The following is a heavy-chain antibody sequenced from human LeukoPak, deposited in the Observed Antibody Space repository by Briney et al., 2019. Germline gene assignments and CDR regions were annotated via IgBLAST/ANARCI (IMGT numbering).Heavy chain of an antibody. V-gene: IGHV4-59*01. Sequence: SETLSLTCTVSGGSISSYYWSWIRQPPGKGLEWIGYIYYSGSTNYNPSLKSRVTISVDTSKNQFSLKLSSVTAADMAVYYCARGVAAAGIDYWGQGTLVTVSS. CDR1: GGSISSYY. CDR3: ARGVAAAGIDY. J-gene: IGHJ4*02. D-gene: IGHD6-13*01. CDR2: IYYSGST.